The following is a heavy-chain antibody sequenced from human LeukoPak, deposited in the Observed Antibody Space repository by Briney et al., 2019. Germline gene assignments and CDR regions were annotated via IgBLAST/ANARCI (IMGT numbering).Heavy chain of an antibody. V-gene: IGHV1-2*02. J-gene: IGHJ6*03. D-gene: IGHD3-10*01. Sequence: ASVNVSCTPSGYTFTPYYIHWVRQAPGQGLEWMGWTNPNSGGTNYAQKFQGRVTMTRDTSISTAYMELSRLRADDTAVYYCAGGTLFQSNRGSYYNYYLDVRGKGTTVTVSS. CDR2: TNPNSGGT. CDR3: AGGTLFQSNRGSYYNYYLDV. CDR1: GYTFTPYY.